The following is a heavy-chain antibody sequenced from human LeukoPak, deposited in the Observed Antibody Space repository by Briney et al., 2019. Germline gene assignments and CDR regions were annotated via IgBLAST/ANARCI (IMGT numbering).Heavy chain of an antibody. CDR3: ARVFRKYDCSSTSCPFDP. J-gene: IGHJ5*02. CDR2: ISAYNGNT. CDR1: GYTFTSYG. D-gene: IGHD2-2*01. Sequence: GASVKVSCKASGYTFTSYGISWVRQAPGQGLEWMGWISAYNGNTNYAQKLQGRVTMTTDTSTSTAYMELSRLRSDDTAVYYCARVFRKYDCSSTSCPFDPWGQGTLVTVSS. V-gene: IGHV1-18*01.